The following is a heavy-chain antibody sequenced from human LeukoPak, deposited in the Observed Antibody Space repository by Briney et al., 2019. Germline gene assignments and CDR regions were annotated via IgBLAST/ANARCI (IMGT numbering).Heavy chain of an antibody. V-gene: IGHV3-33*08. CDR1: GFTFSSYA. D-gene: IGHD3-10*01. Sequence: GGSLRLSCAASGFTFSSYAMSWVRQAPGKGLEWVAVIWYDGSNKYYADSVKGRFTISRDNSKNTLYLQMNSLRAEDTAVYYCAREFGEFQYYFDYWGQGTLVTVSS. J-gene: IGHJ4*02. CDR2: IWYDGSNK. CDR3: AREFGEFQYYFDY.